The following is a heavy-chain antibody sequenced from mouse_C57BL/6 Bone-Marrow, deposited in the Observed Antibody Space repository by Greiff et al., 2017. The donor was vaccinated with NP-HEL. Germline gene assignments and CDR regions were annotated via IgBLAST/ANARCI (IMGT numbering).Heavy chain of an antibody. J-gene: IGHJ2*01. CDR3: ARRLGQDY. Sequence: ESGPGLVKPSQSLSLTCSVTGYSITSGYYWNWIRQFPGNKLEWMGYISYDGSNNYNPSLKNRISITRDTSKNQFFLKLNSVTTEDTATYYCARRLGQDYWGQGTTLTVSS. V-gene: IGHV3-6*01. CDR1: GYSITSGYY. D-gene: IGHD3-3*01. CDR2: ISYDGSN.